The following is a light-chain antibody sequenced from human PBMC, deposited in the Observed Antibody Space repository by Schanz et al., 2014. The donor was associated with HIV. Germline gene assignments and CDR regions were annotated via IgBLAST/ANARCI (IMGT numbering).Light chain of an antibody. V-gene: IGKV3-20*01. CDR1: QRLSSSY. J-gene: IGKJ5*01. CDR2: ATS. CDR3: QQYGTSLIT. Sequence: EIVLTQSPGSLSLSPGGRATLSCGASQRLSSSYLAWYQQKRDQPPRLVIYATSTRAAGIPDRFSGSGSGTDFTLTIIRLEPEDFAVYYCQQYGTSLITFGQGTRLEI.